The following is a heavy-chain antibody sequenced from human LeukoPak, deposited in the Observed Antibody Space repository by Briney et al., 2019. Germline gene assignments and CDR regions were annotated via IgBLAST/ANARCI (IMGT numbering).Heavy chain of an antibody. D-gene: IGHD3-10*01. V-gene: IGHV3-7*01. CDR3: AREWNYYGSGIMDV. J-gene: IGHJ6*04. CDR2: IKQDGGEK. CDR1: GFTFTNYW. Sequence: GGSLRLSCAASGFTFTNYWMSWVRQAPGKGLEWVANIKQDGGEKYYVGPVKGRFTVSRDNAKNSLYLQMNSLRAEDTAVYYCAREWNYYGSGIMDVWGKGTTVTVSS.